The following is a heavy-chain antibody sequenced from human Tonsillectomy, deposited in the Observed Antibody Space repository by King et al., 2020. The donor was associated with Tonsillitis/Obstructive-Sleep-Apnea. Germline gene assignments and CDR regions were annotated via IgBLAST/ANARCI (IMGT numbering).Heavy chain of an antibody. J-gene: IGHJ4*02. CDR1: GFTFDDYG. CDR3: ARDPSCSRTSCYPSYFDY. Sequence: VQLVESGGGVVRPGGSLRLSCAASGFTFDDYGMSWVRQAPGKGLEWVSGMNWNGGSTGYADSVKVRFTISRDNAKNSLYLQMNSLRAEDTALYYCARDPSCSRTSCYPSYFDYWGQGTLVTVSS. CDR2: MNWNGGST. V-gene: IGHV3-20*04. D-gene: IGHD2-2*01.